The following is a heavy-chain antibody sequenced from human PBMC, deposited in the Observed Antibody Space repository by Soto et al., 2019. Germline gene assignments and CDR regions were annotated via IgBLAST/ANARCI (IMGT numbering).Heavy chain of an antibody. CDR2: IYYSGST. CDR3: ARLSILLWPRFDY. V-gene: IGHV4-59*01. Sequence: PSETLSLTCRVSGGSMNNYYWSWIRQPPGKGLEYIGYIYYSGSTNYNSSLKSRVTISLDTSKNQFSLKLSSLTAADTAVYFCARLSILLWPRFDYWGQGTPVTVSS. CDR1: GGSMNNYY. D-gene: IGHD5-18*01. J-gene: IGHJ4*02.